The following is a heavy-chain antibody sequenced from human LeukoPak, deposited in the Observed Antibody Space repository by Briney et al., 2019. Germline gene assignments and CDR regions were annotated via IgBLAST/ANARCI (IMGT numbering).Heavy chain of an antibody. J-gene: IGHJ6*02. D-gene: IGHD4-17*01. V-gene: IGHV1-69*04. Sequence: GASVKVSCKASGGTFSSYAISWVRQAPGQGLEWMGRIIPILGIANYAQKFQGRVTITADKSTSTAYMELSSLRSEDTAVYYCARDLYGDYVSYYYYGMDVWGQGTTVTVSS. CDR3: ARDLYGDYVSYYYYGMDV. CDR2: IIPILGIA. CDR1: GGTFSSYA.